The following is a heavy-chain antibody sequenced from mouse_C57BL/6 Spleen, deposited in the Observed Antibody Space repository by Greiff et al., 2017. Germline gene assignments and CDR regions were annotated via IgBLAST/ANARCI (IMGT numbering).Heavy chain of an antibody. CDR1: GYSITSGYD. CDR2: ISYSGST. V-gene: IGHV3-1*01. Sequence: VQLQQSGPGMVKPSQSLSLTCTVTGYSITSGYDWHWIRHFPGNKLEWMGYISYSGSTNYNPSLKSRISITHDTSKNHFFLKLNSVTTEDTATYYCASGYSNYVGAMDYWGQGTSVTVSS. CDR3: ASGYSNYVGAMDY. J-gene: IGHJ4*01. D-gene: IGHD2-5*01.